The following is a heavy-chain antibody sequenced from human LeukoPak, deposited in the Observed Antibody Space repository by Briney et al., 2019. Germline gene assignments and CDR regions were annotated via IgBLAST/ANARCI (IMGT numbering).Heavy chain of an antibody. CDR3: ARTYDFGRGPPGDAFDN. CDR2: IDARSGIT. CDR1: GFTFTIFG. V-gene: IGHV3-48*01. D-gene: IGHD3-3*01. Sequence: GGSLRLSCAASGFTFTIFGLNWVRQAPGKVPEWVSYIDARSGITYYADSVQGRFTISRDKAQESVFLQMNSLRADDTAVYYCARTYDFGRGPPGDAFDNWGPGTLVTVSS. J-gene: IGHJ3*02.